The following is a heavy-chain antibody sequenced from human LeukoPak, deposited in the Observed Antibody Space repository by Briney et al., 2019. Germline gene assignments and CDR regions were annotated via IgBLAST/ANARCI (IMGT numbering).Heavy chain of an antibody. CDR3: ARFGGSSWYKLDY. Sequence: SETLSLTCTVSGGSIRSYYWSWIRQPPGKGLEWLGYIYYSGSTNYNPSLKSRVTISVDTSKNQFSLKLSSVTAADTAVYYCARFGGSSWYKLDYWGQGTLVTVSS. V-gene: IGHV4-59*08. CDR2: IYYSGST. J-gene: IGHJ4*02. CDR1: GGSIRSYY. D-gene: IGHD6-13*01.